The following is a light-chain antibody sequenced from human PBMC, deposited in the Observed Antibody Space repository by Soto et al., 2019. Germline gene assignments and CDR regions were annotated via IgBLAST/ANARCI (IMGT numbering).Light chain of an antibody. CDR1: QSISSY. CDR3: QQSYSTILY. Sequence: DIQMTQSPSSLSASVGDRVTITCRASQSISSYLNWYQQKPGKAPKLLIYAASSLQSGVPSRFSGSGSGTDFTLAITTLQPEDFATYYCQQSYSTILYFGPGTKVDIK. J-gene: IGKJ3*01. CDR2: AAS. V-gene: IGKV1-39*01.